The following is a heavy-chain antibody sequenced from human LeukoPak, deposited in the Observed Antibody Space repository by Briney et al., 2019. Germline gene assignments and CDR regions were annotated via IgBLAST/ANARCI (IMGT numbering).Heavy chain of an antibody. D-gene: IGHD6-13*01. V-gene: IGHV1-69*04. CDR1: GGTFSSYA. Sequence: SVKVSCKASGGTFSSYAISWVRQAPGQGLEWMGRIIPILGIANYAQKFQGRVTITADKSTSTAYMELSSLRSEDTAVYYCASNQQQLPNNWFDPWGQGTLVTVSS. J-gene: IGHJ5*02. CDR2: IIPILGIA. CDR3: ASNQQQLPNNWFDP.